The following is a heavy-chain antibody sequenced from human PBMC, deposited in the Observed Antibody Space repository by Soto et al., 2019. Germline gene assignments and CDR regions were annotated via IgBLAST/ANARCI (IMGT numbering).Heavy chain of an antibody. Sequence: GESLKISCKGSGYSFTSYWIGWVRQMPGKGLEWMGIIYPGDSDTRYSPSFQGQVTISADKSISTAYLQWSSLKASDTAMYYCARQGVLETPELKNNYGDLAPLDYWGQGTLVTVSS. V-gene: IGHV5-51*01. J-gene: IGHJ4*02. CDR2: IYPGDSDT. D-gene: IGHD4-17*01. CDR3: ARQGVLETPELKNNYGDLAPLDY. CDR1: GYSFTSYW.